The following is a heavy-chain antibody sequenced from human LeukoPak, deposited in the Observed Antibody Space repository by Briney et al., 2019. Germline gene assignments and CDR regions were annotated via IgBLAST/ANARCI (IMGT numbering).Heavy chain of an antibody. D-gene: IGHD3-16*01. J-gene: IGHJ4*02. V-gene: IGHV3-74*01. CDR2: INEDGSIT. CDR1: EFTFGSYA. CDR3: GRDLGGRWSY. Sequence: GGSLRLSCAASEFTFGSYAMTWVRQVPGEGLVWVSRINEDGSITSYADSVTGRFTISRDNAQNTLYLQMNSLSAEDTAVYYCGRDLGGRWSYWGQGALVTVSS.